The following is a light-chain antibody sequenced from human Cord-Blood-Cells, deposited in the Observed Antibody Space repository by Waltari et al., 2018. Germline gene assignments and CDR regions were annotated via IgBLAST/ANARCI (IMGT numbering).Light chain of an antibody. Sequence: DIQMTQSPSSLSASVGDRVTITCLASQSISSYLNWYQQKPGKAPKLLIYAASRLHSGVPSRFSGSVSRTDFTLTISSLQPEDLATYYCQQSYSTPRTFGQGTKVEIK. J-gene: IGKJ1*01. CDR3: QQSYSTPRT. CDR2: AAS. CDR1: QSISSY. V-gene: IGKV1-39*01.